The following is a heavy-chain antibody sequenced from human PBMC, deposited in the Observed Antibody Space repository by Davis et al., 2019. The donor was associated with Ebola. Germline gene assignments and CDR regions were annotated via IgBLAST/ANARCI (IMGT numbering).Heavy chain of an antibody. CDR1: GFAFGDYA. Sequence: GGSLRLSCAGSGFAFGDYAMHWVRQAPGKGLEWVSGISGSGGSRYYADSVKGRFTISRDNSKNTLYLQMNSLRAEDTAVYYCAKVDCSSTSCYMGWFYNGMDVWGKGTTVTVSS. CDR2: ISGSGGSR. V-gene: IGHV3-23*01. D-gene: IGHD2-2*02. J-gene: IGHJ6*04. CDR3: AKVDCSSTSCYMGWFYNGMDV.